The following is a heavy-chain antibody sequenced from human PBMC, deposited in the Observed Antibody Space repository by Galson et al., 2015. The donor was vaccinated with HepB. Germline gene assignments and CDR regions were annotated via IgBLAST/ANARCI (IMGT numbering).Heavy chain of an antibody. D-gene: IGHD3-10*01. V-gene: IGHV3-20*04. CDR2: INKNGATR. CDR3: ARVASDYGSGGYKPPPDY. Sequence: SLRLSCAASGFTLDDYGMNWVRQAPGKGLEWVSGINKNGATRGYADSVKGRFTISRDNAKNSLYLQMNSLTAGDTALYYCARVASDYGSGGYKPPPDYWGQGTLVTVSS. J-gene: IGHJ4*02. CDR1: GFTLDDYG.